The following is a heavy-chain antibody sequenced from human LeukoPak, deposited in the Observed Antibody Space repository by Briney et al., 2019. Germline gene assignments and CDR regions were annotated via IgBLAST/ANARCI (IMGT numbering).Heavy chain of an antibody. CDR3: ARKGSGWYAFDI. D-gene: IGHD6-19*01. J-gene: IGHJ3*02. CDR2: IYYSGST. CDR1: GGSISSNYW. Sequence: SETLSLTCTVSGGSISSNYWWSWIRQSPEKGLEWIGYIYYSGSTHQNPSLQSRLTMSVDTSKNQFSLKLSSVTAVDTAVYYCARKGSGWYAFDIWGQGTAVTVSS. V-gene: IGHV4-28*01.